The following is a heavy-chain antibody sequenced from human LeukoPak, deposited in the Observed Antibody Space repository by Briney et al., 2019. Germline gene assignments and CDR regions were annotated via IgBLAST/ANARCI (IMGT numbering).Heavy chain of an antibody. CDR2: ISSSGSTI. D-gene: IGHD3-9*01. Sequence: GSLRLSCAASGFTFDDYGMSWVRQAPGKGLEWVSYISSSGSTIYYADSVKGRFTISRDNAKNSLYLQMNSLRAEDTAVYYCARELDWVFDYWGQGTLVTVSS. J-gene: IGHJ4*02. V-gene: IGHV3-48*03. CDR3: ARELDWVFDY. CDR1: GFTFDDYG.